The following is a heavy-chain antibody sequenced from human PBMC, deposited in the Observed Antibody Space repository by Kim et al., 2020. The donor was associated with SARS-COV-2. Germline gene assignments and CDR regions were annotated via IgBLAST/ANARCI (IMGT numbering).Heavy chain of an antibody. D-gene: IGHD6-19*01. V-gene: IGHV6-1*01. CDR3: ARGRQRAGTGVDY. CDR1: GDSVSSNSAA. CDR2: TYYRSKWYT. Sequence: SQTLSLTCDISGDSVSSNSAAWNWIRQSPSRGLEWLGRTYYRSKWYTDYALSVKGRITINPDTSKNQFSLQLNSVTPEDTAVYYCARGRQRAGTGVDYWGQATLVTVSS. J-gene: IGHJ4*02.